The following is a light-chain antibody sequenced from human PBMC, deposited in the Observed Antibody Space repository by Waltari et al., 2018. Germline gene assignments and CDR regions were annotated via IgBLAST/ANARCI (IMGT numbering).Light chain of an antibody. CDR1: SSDVGGYNY. V-gene: IGLV2-14*03. J-gene: IGLJ1*01. CDR2: DVR. Sequence: QSALTQPASVSGSPGQSITISCTGTSSDVGGYNYVSWYQQHPGKGPKLMTYDVRNRASGVPNRFSGSKAGNTASLTISGLQAEDEADYYCSSYTSSNSYVFGTGTKVTVL. CDR3: SSYTSSNSYV.